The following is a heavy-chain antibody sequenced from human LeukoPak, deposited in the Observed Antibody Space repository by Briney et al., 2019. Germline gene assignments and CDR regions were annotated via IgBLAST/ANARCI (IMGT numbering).Heavy chain of an antibody. CDR1: GGSISSSSYH. V-gene: IGHV4-39*07. J-gene: IGHJ3*01. Sequence: PSETLSLTCTVSGGSISSSSYHWGWIRQPPGKGLEWIGNIYYSGSTYYNPSLKSRVTISVDTSKNHFSLKLNSVTAADTAVYYCAKPSNYYGSATDAFDFWGQGTMVTVSS. D-gene: IGHD3-10*01. CDR3: AKPSNYYGSATDAFDF. CDR2: IYYSGST.